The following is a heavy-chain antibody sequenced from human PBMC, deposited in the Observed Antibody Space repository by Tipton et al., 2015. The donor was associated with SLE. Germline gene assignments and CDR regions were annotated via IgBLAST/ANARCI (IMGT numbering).Heavy chain of an antibody. D-gene: IGHD2-21*01. CDR1: GGSISSGSYY. V-gene: IGHV4-61*02. CDR2: IYTSGST. CDR3: ARDWGGEALDF. J-gene: IGHJ4*02. Sequence: TLSLTCTVSGGSISSGSYYWSWIRQPAGKGLEWIGRIYTSGSTNYNPSLNSRVTMSLDTSKSQFSLKLTSVTAADTAVYYCARDWGGEALDFWGQGTLVTVSS.